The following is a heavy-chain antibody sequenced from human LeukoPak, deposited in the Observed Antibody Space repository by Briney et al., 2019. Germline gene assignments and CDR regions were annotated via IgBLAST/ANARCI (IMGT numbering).Heavy chain of an antibody. Sequence: SETLSLTCAVSGYSISSGYYWGWIRQPPGKGLEWIGSIYHSGSTYYNPSLKSRVTISVDTSKNQFSLKLSSVTAADTALYYCARRETYYDFWSGSNPAWFDPWGQGTLVTVSS. CDR3: ARRETYYDFWSGSNPAWFDP. CDR2: IYHSGST. V-gene: IGHV4-38-2*01. D-gene: IGHD3-3*01. CDR1: GYSISSGYY. J-gene: IGHJ5*02.